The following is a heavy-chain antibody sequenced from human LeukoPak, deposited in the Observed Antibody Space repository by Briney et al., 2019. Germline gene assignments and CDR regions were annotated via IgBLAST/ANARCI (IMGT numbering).Heavy chain of an antibody. V-gene: IGHV3-23*01. J-gene: IGHJ4*02. CDR3: ARHYYYDSSGYVLNFDY. CDR1: GLTFSSYA. CDR2: LSVSGGST. D-gene: IGHD3-22*01. Sequence: GGSLRLSCAVSGLTFSSYAMSWVRQAPGKGLEWVSSLSVSGGSTYYADSVKGRFTISRDNSRNTLYLQMNSLRAEDTAVYYCARHYYYDSSGYVLNFDYWGQGTLVTVSS.